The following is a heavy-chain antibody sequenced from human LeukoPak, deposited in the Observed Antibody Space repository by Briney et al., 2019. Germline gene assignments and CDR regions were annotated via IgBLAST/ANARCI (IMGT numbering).Heavy chain of an antibody. Sequence: PVKVSCNASGRPFSPYTVSWVRQAPGHGLEWMGRIILILGIANYAKKLQGRVTITPATSTIPTTRELCSLRSEDTAVYYCARDGPPYYDFWSGEAPYYYYMDGWGKGTTVTVPS. V-gene: IGHV1-69*04. CDR1: GRPFSPYT. D-gene: IGHD3-3*01. CDR3: ARDGPPYYDFWSGEAPYYYYMDG. J-gene: IGHJ6*03. CDR2: IILILGIA.